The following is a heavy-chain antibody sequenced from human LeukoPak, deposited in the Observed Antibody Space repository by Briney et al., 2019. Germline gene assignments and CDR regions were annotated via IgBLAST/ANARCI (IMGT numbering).Heavy chain of an antibody. CDR2: IYSGGST. CDR3: AKDAFPYSGYEYFDY. Sequence: GGSLRLSCAASGFAVSSNYMSWVRQAQGKGLEWVSVIYSGGSTYYADSVKGRFTISRHNSKNTLYLQMNSLRAEDTAVYYCAKDAFPYSGYEYFDYWGQGTLVTVSS. J-gene: IGHJ4*02. CDR1: GFAVSSNY. D-gene: IGHD5-12*01. V-gene: IGHV3-53*04.